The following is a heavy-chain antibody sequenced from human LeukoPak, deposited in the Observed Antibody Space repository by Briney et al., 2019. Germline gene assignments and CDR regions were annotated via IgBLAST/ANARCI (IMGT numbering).Heavy chain of an antibody. CDR1: GFTFSSYA. J-gene: IGHJ5*02. CDR2: ISGSGGST. CDR3: AKSGGYYYGSGSYSYPNWFDP. D-gene: IGHD3-10*01. V-gene: IGHV3-23*01. Sequence: GGSLRLSCAASGFTFSSYAMSWVRQAPGKGLEWVSAISGSGGSTYYADSVKGRFTISKDNSKNTLYLQMNSLRAEDTAVYYCAKSGGYYYGSGSYSYPNWFDPWGQGTLVTVSS.